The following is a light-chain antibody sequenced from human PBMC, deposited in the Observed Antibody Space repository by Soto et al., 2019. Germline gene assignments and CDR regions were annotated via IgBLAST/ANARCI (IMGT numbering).Light chain of an antibody. Sequence: MLPQSPDTLSLSPGDRATLSCRASQSVRSTFLAWYQQKPGQAPRLLIYGASNRAAGIPERFSGSASGTEFTLTISRLEPDYSAVYYCQQYHDSPMNTFGQGTKLQIK. V-gene: IGKV3-20*01. CDR3: QQYHDSPMNT. CDR2: GAS. CDR1: QSVRSTF. J-gene: IGKJ2*01.